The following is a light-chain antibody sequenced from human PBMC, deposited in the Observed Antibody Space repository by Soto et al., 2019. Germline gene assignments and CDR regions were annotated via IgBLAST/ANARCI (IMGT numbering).Light chain of an antibody. V-gene: IGKV1-5*03. Sequence: DIQMTHTTCTLARPVGYRVTIACRASQTISSWFAWYQQKPGKAPKLLIYKASTLKSGVPSRFSGSGSGTEFTLTISSLQPDDFATYYCQHYNSYSEAFGQGTKVDIK. J-gene: IGKJ1*01. CDR1: QTISSW. CDR2: KAS. CDR3: QHYNSYSEA.